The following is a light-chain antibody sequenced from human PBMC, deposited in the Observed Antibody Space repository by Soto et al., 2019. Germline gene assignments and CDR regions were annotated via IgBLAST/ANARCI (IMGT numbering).Light chain of an antibody. Sequence: EIVMTQSPATLSLSPGERATLSCRASQSVSSSYLAWYQQKPGQAPRLLIYGVSSRATGIPDRFSGSGSVTDFTLTISRLEPEDFAVYYCQQYGNSPWTFGQGTKVDIK. CDR2: GVS. CDR3: QQYGNSPWT. CDR1: QSVSSSY. V-gene: IGKV3-20*01. J-gene: IGKJ1*01.